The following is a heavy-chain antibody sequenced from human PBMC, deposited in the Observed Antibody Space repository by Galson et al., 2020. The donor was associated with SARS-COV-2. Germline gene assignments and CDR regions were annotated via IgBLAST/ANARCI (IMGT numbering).Heavy chain of an antibody. J-gene: IGHJ6*02. CDR3: ARALINYYGMDV. CDR2: IWYDGSNK. V-gene: IGHV3-33*01. D-gene: IGHD2-8*01. Sequence: GGSLRLSCAASGFTFSSYGMHWVRQAPGKGLEWVAVIWYDGSNKYYADSVKGRFTISRDNSKNTLYLQMNCPRAEDTAVYYCARALINYYGMDVWGQGTTVTVSS. CDR1: GFTFSSYG.